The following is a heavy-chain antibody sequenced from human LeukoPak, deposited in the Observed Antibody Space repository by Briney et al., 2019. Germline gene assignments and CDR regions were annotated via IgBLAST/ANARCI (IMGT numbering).Heavy chain of an antibody. CDR2: IYYSGST. CDR1: GGSISSYY. D-gene: IGHD1-14*01. V-gene: IGHV4-59*01. CDR3: ARDNRFHYFDY. J-gene: IGHJ4*02. Sequence: SETLSLTCTVSGGSISSYYWSWIRQPPGKGLEWIAYIYYSGSTNYNPSLKSRVTISIDTSKNQFSLKLSSVTAADTAVYYCARDNRFHYFDYWGQGTLVTVSS.